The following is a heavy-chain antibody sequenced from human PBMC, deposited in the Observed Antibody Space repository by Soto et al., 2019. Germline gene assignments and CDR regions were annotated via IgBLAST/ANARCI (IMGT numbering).Heavy chain of an antibody. CDR1: GGTFSSYA. CDR3: ARDIPGLELRSGWFDP. CDR2: IIPIFGTA. V-gene: IGHV1-69*01. Sequence: QVQLVQSGAEVKKPGSSVKVSCKDSGGTFSSYAISWVRQAPGQGLEWMGGIIPIFGTANYAQKFQGRVTITADESTSTAYMELSSLRSEDTAVYYCARDIPGLELRSGWFDPWGQGTLVTVSS. J-gene: IGHJ5*02. D-gene: IGHD1-7*01.